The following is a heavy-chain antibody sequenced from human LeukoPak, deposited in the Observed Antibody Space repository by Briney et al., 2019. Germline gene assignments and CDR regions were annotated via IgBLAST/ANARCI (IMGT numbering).Heavy chain of an antibody. D-gene: IGHD3-3*01. CDR2: INNSARN. J-gene: IGHJ6*02. Sequence: TASETLSLTCALYAGSFGGFYWGWVSQPPGKGRGWIGEINNSARNNNNPPLKTGATISVTTPKNQFSLKLSSVTAADTAVYYCAAATIFGVVGEDEYYYYYGMDVWGQGTTVTVSS. CDR3: AAATIFGVVGEDEYYYYYGMDV. V-gene: IGHV4-34*04. CDR1: AGSFGGFY.